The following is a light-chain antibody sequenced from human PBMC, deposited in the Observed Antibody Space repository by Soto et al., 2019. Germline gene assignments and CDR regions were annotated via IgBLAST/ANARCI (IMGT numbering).Light chain of an antibody. CDR2: DAS. CDR1: QSVSSSY. CDR3: QQRSNWPT. Sequence: IVLTQSPGTLSLSPWERATLSCRASQSVSSSYLAWYQQKPGQAPRLLIYDASKGATGIPARFSGSGSGTDFTLTISSLEPEDFAVYYCQQRSNWPTFGQGTRLEIK. J-gene: IGKJ5*01. V-gene: IGKV3D-20*02.